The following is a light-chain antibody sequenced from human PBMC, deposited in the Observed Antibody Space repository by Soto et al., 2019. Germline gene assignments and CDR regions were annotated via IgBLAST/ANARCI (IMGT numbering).Light chain of an antibody. Sequence: EIVLTQSPATLSLSPGERATLSCRASQSVRSYLGWYQKKPGQAPRLLIYDASNRATGIPARFSGSGSGTYFTLTISSLEPEDFAVYYCQQRSTWPKYTFGQGTKLEIK. V-gene: IGKV3-11*01. CDR1: QSVRSY. J-gene: IGKJ2*01. CDR3: QQRSTWPKYT. CDR2: DAS.